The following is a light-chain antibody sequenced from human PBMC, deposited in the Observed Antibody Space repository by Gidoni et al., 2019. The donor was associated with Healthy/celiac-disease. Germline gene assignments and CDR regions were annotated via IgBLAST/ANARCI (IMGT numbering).Light chain of an antibody. CDR1: QSVSSS. Sequence: EIVLTQSPATLSLSPGERATLSCRASQSVSSSLDWYQQKPGQAPRLLIYDASNRATGIPARFSGSGSGTDFTLTISSLEPEDFAVYYCQQRSNWPPTLTFGGGTKVEIK. CDR2: DAS. V-gene: IGKV3-11*01. CDR3: QQRSNWPPTLT. J-gene: IGKJ4*01.